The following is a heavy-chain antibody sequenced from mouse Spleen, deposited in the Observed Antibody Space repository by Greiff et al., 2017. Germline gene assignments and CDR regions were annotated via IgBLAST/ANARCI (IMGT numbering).Heavy chain of an antibody. CDR2: IDPSDSYT. D-gene: IGHD1-1*01. V-gene: IGHV1-50*01. J-gene: IGHJ1*03. CDR3: ARYRLYGSSYDWYFDV. CDR1: GYTFTSYW. Sequence: QVQLQQPGAELVKPGASVKLSCKASGYTFTSYWMQWVKQRPGQGLEWIGEIDPSDSYTNYNQKFKGKATLTVDTSSSTAYMQLSSLTSEDSAVYYCARYRLYGSSYDWYFDVWGTGTTVTVSS.